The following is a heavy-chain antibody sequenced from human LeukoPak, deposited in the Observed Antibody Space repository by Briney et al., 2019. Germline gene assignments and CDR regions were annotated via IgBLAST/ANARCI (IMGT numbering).Heavy chain of an antibody. CDR2: ISSSRNII. D-gene: IGHD3-22*01. CDR1: GFTFGTYG. Sequence: GGSLRLSCAASGFTFGTYGMNWVRQAPGKGLEWVSYISSSRNIIYYADSVKGRFTISRDNAKNSLYLQMNSLRAEDTTVYYCARGRIVAGVRYWGQGTLVTVSS. J-gene: IGHJ4*02. CDR3: ARGRIVAGVRY. V-gene: IGHV3-48*04.